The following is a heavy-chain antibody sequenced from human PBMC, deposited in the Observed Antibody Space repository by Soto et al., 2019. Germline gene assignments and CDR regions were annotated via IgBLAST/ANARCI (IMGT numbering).Heavy chain of an antibody. J-gene: IGHJ4*02. CDR2: IIPIFGTA. CDR1: GVGFSSYS. V-gene: IGHV1-69*13. Sequence: GTSVKPCSKDSGVGFSSYSSSWVRHSTGKGLEWMGGIIPIFGTANYAQKFQGRVTITADESTSTAYMELSSLRSEDTAVYYCARGHFDSRGYSNALDYWGQGIQVTVSS. D-gene: IGHD3-22*01. CDR3: ARGHFDSRGYSNALDY.